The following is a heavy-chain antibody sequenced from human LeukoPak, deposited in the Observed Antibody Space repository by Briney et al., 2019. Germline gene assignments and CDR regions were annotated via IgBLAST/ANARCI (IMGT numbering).Heavy chain of an antibody. Sequence: PGGSLRLSCAASGFTFSRFAMSWVRQAPGKGLEWVSSISGSDRTTYYADSVKGRFTISRDNSKYILYLQMNSLRADDTAVYYCAKDGNYFDSSGYLIPFDYWGQGTLVTVSS. D-gene: IGHD3-22*01. CDR1: GFTFSRFA. CDR3: AKDGNYFDSSGYLIPFDY. CDR2: ISGSDRTT. V-gene: IGHV3-23*01. J-gene: IGHJ4*02.